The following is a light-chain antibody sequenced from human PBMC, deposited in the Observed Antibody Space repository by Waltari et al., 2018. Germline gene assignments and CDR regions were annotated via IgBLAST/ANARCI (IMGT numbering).Light chain of an antibody. V-gene: IGLV1-40*01. CDR3: QSYDTKVGVV. CDR2: GVN. Sequence: QSVLTQPPSVSGAPGQRVTISCTGSWSNIGAGYDVHWYQQLPGKAPTLLVYGVNCRPPGVPDRFFGSKSGTSASLAIPGLQPGDEADYYCQSYDTKVGVVFGGGSKLTVL. CDR1: WSNIGAGYD. J-gene: IGLJ2*01.